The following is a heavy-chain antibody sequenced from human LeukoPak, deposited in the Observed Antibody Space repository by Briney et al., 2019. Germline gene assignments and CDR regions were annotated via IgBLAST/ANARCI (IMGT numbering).Heavy chain of an antibody. J-gene: IGHJ4*02. V-gene: IGHV3-48*03. CDR1: GFTFSSYE. CDR3: ARVEWTKQWLPIKKFDY. D-gene: IGHD6-19*01. Sequence: GGSLRLSCAASGFTFSSYEMNWVRQAPGKGLEWVSYISSSGSTIYYADPVKGRFTISRDNAKNSLYLQMNSLRAEDTAVYYCARVEWTKQWLPIKKFDYWGQGTLVTVSS. CDR2: ISSSGSTI.